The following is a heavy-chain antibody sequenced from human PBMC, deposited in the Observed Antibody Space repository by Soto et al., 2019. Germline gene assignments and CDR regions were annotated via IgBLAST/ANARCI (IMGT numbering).Heavy chain of an antibody. CDR2: ISGSDDDT. J-gene: IGHJ4*02. V-gene: IGHV3-23*01. D-gene: IGHD2-2*01. Sequence: GVSVRLSCASSGFTFSGDAISGVRQTPGKGLVWVSSISGSDDDTYYADSVKGRFTISRDNSRNTLFLRMDSLRAEDAAVYYWVRLVVVVPVGPFDYWGQGTLVTVAS. CDR1: GFTFSGDA. CDR3: VRLVVVVPVGPFDY.